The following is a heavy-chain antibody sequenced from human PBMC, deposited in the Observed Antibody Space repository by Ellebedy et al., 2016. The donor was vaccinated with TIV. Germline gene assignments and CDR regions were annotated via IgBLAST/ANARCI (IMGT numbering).Heavy chain of an antibody. D-gene: IGHD3-22*01. J-gene: IGHJ5*02. Sequence: SETLSLXXAVYGGSFSGYYWSWIRQPPGKGLEWIGEINHSGSTNYNPSLKSRVTISVDTSKNQFSLKLSSVTAADTAVYYCARVFRRSGYYNNWFDPWGQGTLVTVSS. CDR3: ARVFRRSGYYNNWFDP. CDR1: GGSFSGYY. CDR2: INHSGST. V-gene: IGHV4-34*01.